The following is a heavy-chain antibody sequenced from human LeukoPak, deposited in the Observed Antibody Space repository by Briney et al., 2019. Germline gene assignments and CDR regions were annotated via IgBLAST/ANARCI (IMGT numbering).Heavy chain of an antibody. CDR1: GYSISTSYY. Sequence: SETLSLTCTVSGYSISTSYYWGWIRQPPGKGLEWIGSIYHSGNTYYNPSLKSRVTISVDTSKNQFSLKLSSVTAADTAVYYCARAGYGDSDFDYWGQGTLVTVSS. D-gene: IGHD4-17*01. CDR2: IYHSGNT. CDR3: ARAGYGDSDFDY. J-gene: IGHJ4*02. V-gene: IGHV4-38-2*02.